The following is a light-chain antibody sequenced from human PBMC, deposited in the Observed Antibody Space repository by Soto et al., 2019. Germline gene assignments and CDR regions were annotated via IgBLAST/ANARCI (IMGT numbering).Light chain of an antibody. Sequence: IVMTQSPGTLSLSPGERATLSCRASRGVRTSYLGWYKQKPGQAPRLLIYGASSRATGIPDRLSGSGCGTAFTLTISRLQNEDFVVYDCKQYGSSPSTFGKG. CDR2: GAS. J-gene: IGKJ4*01. CDR1: RGVRTSY. CDR3: KQYGSSPST. V-gene: IGKV3-20*01.